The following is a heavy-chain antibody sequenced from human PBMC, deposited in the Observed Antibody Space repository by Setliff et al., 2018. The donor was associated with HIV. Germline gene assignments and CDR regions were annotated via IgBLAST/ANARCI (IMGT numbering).Heavy chain of an antibody. D-gene: IGHD1-1*01. CDR2: SCYSRIT. CDR1: GDSVTSETYC. V-gene: IGHV4-39*01. J-gene: IGHJ4*01. Sequence: SETLSLTCTVSGDSVTSETYCWGWIRKPPEKGLEWIGSSCYSRITYYNSSLKSRATLSVDTPRNQRSLKLSSVTAADTAVYYCVRSGYYWNTSPSFWGHGTLVTVSS. CDR3: VRSGYYWNTSPSF.